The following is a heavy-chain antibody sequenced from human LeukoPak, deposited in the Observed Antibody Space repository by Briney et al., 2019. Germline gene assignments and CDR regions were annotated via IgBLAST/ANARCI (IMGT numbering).Heavy chain of an antibody. J-gene: IGHJ6*02. CDR2: IYSGGST. CDR3: ARSLFLYSGYYPRRESYYYGMDV. D-gene: IGHD5-12*01. CDR1: GFTVSSNY. V-gene: IGHV3-66*01. Sequence: GGSLRLSCAASGFTVSSNYMSWVRQAPGKGLEWVSVIYSGGSTYYADSVKGRFTISRDNSKNTLYLQMNSLRAEDTAVYYCARSLFLYSGYYPRRESYYYGMDVWGQGTTVTVSS.